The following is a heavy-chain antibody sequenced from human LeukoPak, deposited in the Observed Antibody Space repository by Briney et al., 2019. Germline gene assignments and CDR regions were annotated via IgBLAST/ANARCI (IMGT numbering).Heavy chain of an antibody. D-gene: IGHD3-22*01. CDR3: TREVSSGYYSPFDY. CDR2: IRSKANSYAT. Sequence: PGGSLRLSCAASGFTFSGSAMHWVRQASGKGLEWVGRIRSKANSYATAYAASVKGRFTISRDDSKNTAYLQMNSLKTEDTAVYYCTREVSSGYYSPFDYWGQGTLVTVSS. CDR1: GFTFSGSA. V-gene: IGHV3-73*01. J-gene: IGHJ4*02.